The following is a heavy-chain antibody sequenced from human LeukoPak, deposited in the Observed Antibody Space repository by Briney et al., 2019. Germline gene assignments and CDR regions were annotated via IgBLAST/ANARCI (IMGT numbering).Heavy chain of an antibody. CDR1: GGSISSSSYY. CDR3: ARDCSGGSCYWGYFDY. CDR2: IYYSGST. Sequence: SETLSLTCTVSGGSISSSSYYWGWIRQPPGKGLEWIGSIYYSGSTYYNPSLKSRVTLSVDTSKNQFSLKLSSVTAADTAVYYCARDCSGGSCYWGYFDYWGQGTLVTVSS. J-gene: IGHJ4*02. D-gene: IGHD2-15*01. V-gene: IGHV4-39*02.